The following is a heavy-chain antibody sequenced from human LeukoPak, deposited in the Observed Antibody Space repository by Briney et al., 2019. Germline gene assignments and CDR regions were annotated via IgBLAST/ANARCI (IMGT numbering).Heavy chain of an antibody. CDR2: ISEKGGST. J-gene: IGHJ4*02. Sequence: GGSLRLSCVVSGFSLSNYAMSWVRQAPGKGLEWVSYISEKGGSTTYGDSVKGRFTISRDNSLNTVYLQMNSLRAEDTAVYFCAKRGVVIRGILVIGYRTEAHHYDHWGQGTLVTVSS. CDR1: GFSLSNYA. CDR3: AKRGVVIRGILVIGYRTEAHHYDH. V-gene: IGHV3-23*01. D-gene: IGHD3-10*01.